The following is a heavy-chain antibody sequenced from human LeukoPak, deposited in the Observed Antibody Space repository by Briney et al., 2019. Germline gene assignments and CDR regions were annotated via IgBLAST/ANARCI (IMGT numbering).Heavy chain of an antibody. CDR3: ERHRAVAGYYFDY. V-gene: IGHV4-34*01. Sequence: SETLSLTCAVYGGSFSGYYWSWIRQPPGKGLEWIGEINHSGSTNYNPSLKSRVTISVDTSKNQFSLKLSSVTAADTAVYYCERHRAVAGYYFDYWGQGTLVTVSS. CDR2: INHSGST. CDR1: GGSFSGYY. J-gene: IGHJ4*02. D-gene: IGHD6-19*01.